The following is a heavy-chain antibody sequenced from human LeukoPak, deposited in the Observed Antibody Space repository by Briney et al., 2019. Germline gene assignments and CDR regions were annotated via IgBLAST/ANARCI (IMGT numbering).Heavy chain of an antibody. CDR1: GGSISSYY. CDR2: IYTNVNT. V-gene: IGHV4-4*07. J-gene: IGHJ4*02. CDR3: ARAAAAAGGQYFDY. Sequence: KPSETLSLTCTVSGGSISSYYWGWMRPPAGKGVEWIGSIYTNVNTNYNPSLRSRVTMSVDTSKNQFSLKPSSVTAADTAVYYCARAAAAAGGQYFDYWGQGTLVAVSS. D-gene: IGHD6-13*01.